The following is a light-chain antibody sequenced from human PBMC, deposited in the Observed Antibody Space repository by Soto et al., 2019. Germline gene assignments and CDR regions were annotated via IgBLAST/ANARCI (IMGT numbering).Light chain of an antibody. CDR3: QQYGSSPWT. CDR2: DAS. Sequence: EIVLTQSPGTLSLSPGERATLSCRASQSVSSSYLAWYQQKPGQAPRLLIYDASSRATGIPDRFSGSESGTDFTLTISRLEPEDFAVYYCQQYGSSPWTFGQGTKVDIK. J-gene: IGKJ1*01. CDR1: QSVSSSY. V-gene: IGKV3-20*01.